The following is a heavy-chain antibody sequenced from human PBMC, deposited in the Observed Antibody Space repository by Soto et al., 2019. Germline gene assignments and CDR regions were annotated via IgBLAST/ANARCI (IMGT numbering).Heavy chain of an antibody. CDR2: IWYDGSNK. Sequence: QVQLVESGGGVVQPGRSLRLSCAASGFTFSSYGMHWVRQAPGKGLEWVAVIWYDGSNKYYADSVKGRFTISRDNSKNTLYLQMTSLRAEDTAVYYCAREGAAAAGGSCNWFDPWGQGTLVTVSS. D-gene: IGHD6-13*01. CDR3: AREGAAAAGGSCNWFDP. V-gene: IGHV3-33*01. CDR1: GFTFSSYG. J-gene: IGHJ5*02.